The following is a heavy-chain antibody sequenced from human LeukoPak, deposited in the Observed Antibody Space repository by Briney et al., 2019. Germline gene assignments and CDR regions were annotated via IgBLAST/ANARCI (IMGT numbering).Heavy chain of an antibody. CDR2: INHSGST. V-gene: IGHV4-34*01. J-gene: IGHJ3*02. Sequence: SESLPLPCAVYGGSFSGYYWSWIRPPPGKGLEWIGEINHSGSTNYNPSLKSRVTISVDTSKNQFSLKLSSVTAADTVVYYCARGLIVVVPAAEHPDAFDIWGQGTMVTVSS. D-gene: IGHD2-2*01. CDR3: ARGLIVVVPAAEHPDAFDI. CDR1: GGSFSGYY.